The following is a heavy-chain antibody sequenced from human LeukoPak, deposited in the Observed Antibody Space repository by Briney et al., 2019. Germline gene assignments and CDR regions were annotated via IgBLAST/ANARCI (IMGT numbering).Heavy chain of an antibody. J-gene: IGHJ6*02. CDR2: ISYDGSNK. V-gene: IGHV3-30*04. Sequence: GRSLRLSCAASGFTFSSYAMHWVRQAPGKGLELVAVISYDGSNKYYADSVKGRFTISRDNSKNTLYLQMNSLRAEDTAVYYCAREGGYYDILTGYRLNYYYYGMDVWGQGTTVTVSS. CDR1: GFTFSSYA. CDR3: AREGGYYDILTGYRLNYYYYGMDV. D-gene: IGHD3-9*01.